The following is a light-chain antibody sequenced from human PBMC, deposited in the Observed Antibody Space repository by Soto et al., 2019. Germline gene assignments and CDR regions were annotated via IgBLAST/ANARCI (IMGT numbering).Light chain of an antibody. Sequence: QSALTQPASVSGSPGQSITISCTGTSSDVGAYHYVSWYQQHPGKAPKLLIFEVSNRPSGVSNRFSGSKSGNTASLTISGLQAEDEADYYCNSYTTSSTWVFGGGTKLTVL. J-gene: IGLJ3*02. CDR2: EVS. CDR1: SSDVGAYHY. CDR3: NSYTTSSTWV. V-gene: IGLV2-14*01.